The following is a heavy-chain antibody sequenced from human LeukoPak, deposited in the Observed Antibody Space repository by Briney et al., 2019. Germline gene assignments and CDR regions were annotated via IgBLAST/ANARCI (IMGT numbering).Heavy chain of an antibody. Sequence: SETLSLTCIVSGYSISSGYYWGWIRQPPGKGLEWIGSIYHSGSTDYNPSLKSRVTVSMDTSKNQFSLKVNSVTAADTAFYYCARAYSSSWYWNWFDPWGQGTLVTVSS. CDR3: ARAYSSSWYWNWFDP. V-gene: IGHV4-38-2*02. D-gene: IGHD6-13*01. J-gene: IGHJ5*02. CDR1: GYSISSGYY. CDR2: IYHSGST.